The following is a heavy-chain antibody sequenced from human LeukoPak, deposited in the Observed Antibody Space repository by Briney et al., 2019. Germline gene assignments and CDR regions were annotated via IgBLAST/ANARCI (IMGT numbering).Heavy chain of an antibody. CDR3: ASRRPSLWSGYDLPDY. D-gene: IGHD3-3*01. CDR1: GFTFGDSA. J-gene: IGHJ4*02. V-gene: IGHV3-49*04. CDR2: IRSKDYGGTT. Sequence: PGGSLRLSCTTSGFTFGDSAMSWVRQAPGKGLEWVGFIRSKDYGGTTEFAASVKGRFTISRDNAKNSLYLQMNSLRAEDTAVYYCASRRPSLWSGYDLPDYWGQGTLVTVSS.